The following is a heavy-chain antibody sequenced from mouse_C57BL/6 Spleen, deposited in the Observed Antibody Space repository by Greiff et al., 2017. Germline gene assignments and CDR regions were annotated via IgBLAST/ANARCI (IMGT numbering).Heavy chain of an antibody. J-gene: IGHJ2*01. CDR3: ARRYDYDEDYFDY. V-gene: IGHV14-2*01. CDR1: GFNIKDYY. Sequence: VQLKESWAELVKPGASVKLSCTASGFNIKDYYMHWVKQRTEQGLEWIGRIDPEDGETKYAPKFQGKATITADTSSNTAYLQLSSLTSEDTAVYYCARRYDYDEDYFDYWGQGTTLTVAS. D-gene: IGHD2-4*01. CDR2: IDPEDGET.